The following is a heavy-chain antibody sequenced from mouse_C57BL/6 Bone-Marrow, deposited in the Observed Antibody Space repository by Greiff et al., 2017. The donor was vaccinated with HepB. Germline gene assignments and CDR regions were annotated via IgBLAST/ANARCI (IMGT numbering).Heavy chain of an antibody. CDR3: ARWNDYDKGFDY. D-gene: IGHD2-4*01. J-gene: IGHJ2*01. CDR2: IRNKANGYTT. V-gene: IGHV7-3*01. Sequence: DVQLVESGGGLVQPGGSLSLSCAASGFTFTDYYMSWVRQPPGKALEWLGFIRNKANGYTTEYSASVKGRFTISRDKSQSILYLQMNALRAEDSATYYCARWNDYDKGFDYWGQGTTLTVSS. CDR1: GFTFTDYY.